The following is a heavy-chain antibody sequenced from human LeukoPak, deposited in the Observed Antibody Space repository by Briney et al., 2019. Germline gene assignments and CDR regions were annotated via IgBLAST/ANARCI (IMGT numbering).Heavy chain of an antibody. V-gene: IGHV4-34*01. CDR3: ARVVLMVRGAKPDY. D-gene: IGHD3-10*01. J-gene: IGHJ4*02. CDR2: IDHSGRT. CDR1: GGSFNGYY. Sequence: PSETLSLTCAVYGGSFNGYYWSWIRQSPGKGLEWIGEIDHSGRTNSNPSLKSRVIISVDTSKNQFSLKLSSVTAADTAVYYCARVVLMVRGAKPDYWGQGTLVTVSS.